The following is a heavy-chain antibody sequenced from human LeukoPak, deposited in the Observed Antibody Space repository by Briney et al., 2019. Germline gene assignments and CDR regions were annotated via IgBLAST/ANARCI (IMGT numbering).Heavy chain of an antibody. D-gene: IGHD2-2*01. Sequence: PGGSLRHSCAASGFNLSSYAMRWVRQAPGKELEWVSAISASGGSTYYAESVKGRFTISRDNSKNTLFLQMNSLRVEDTAVYYCAKETKTRGGPIDYWGQGTLVTVSS. CDR2: ISASGGST. V-gene: IGHV3-23*01. CDR3: AKETKTRGGPIDY. CDR1: GFNLSSYA. J-gene: IGHJ4*02.